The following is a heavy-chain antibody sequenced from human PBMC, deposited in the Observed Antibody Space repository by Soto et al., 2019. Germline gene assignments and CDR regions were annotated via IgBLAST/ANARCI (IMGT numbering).Heavy chain of an antibody. D-gene: IGHD2-15*01. J-gene: IGHJ5*02. CDR3: AKVFGYCSGGSCPYNWFDP. CDR1: GFTFSSYW. V-gene: IGHV3-74*01. CDR2: INSDGSST. Sequence: PGGSLRLSCAASGFTFSSYWMHWVRQAPGKGLVWVSRINSDGSSTSYADSVKGRFTISRDNAKNTLYLQMNSLRAEDTAVYYCAKVFGYCSGGSCPYNWFDPWGQGTLVTVSS.